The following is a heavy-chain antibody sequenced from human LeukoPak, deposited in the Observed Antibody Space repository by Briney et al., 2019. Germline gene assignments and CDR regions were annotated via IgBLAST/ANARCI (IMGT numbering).Heavy chain of an antibody. CDR3: ARGRYDSSGYYYVQYFDY. J-gene: IGHJ4*02. CDR1: GVTVSSNY. D-gene: IGHD3-22*01. V-gene: IGHV3-66*01. Sequence: PGGSLRLSCAASGVTVSSNYMSLVRQAPGKGLEWVSVSYSGGSTYYADSVKGRFTISRDNSKNTLYLQMNGLRAEDTAVYYCARGRYDSSGYYYVQYFDYWGQGTLVTVSS. CDR2: SYSGGST.